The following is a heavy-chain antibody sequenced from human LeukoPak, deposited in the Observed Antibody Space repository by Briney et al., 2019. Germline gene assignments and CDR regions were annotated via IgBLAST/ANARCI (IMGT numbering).Heavy chain of an antibody. CDR3: ARDGDNSSSWYYYYYYYMDV. V-gene: IGHV1-2*02. CDR2: INPNSGGT. Sequence: ASVKVSCKASGYTFTGYYMHWVRQAPGQGLAWMGWINPNSGGTNYAQKFQGRVTMTRDTSISTAYMELSRLRSDDTAVYYCARDGDNSSSWYYYYYYYMDVWGKGTTVTVSS. CDR1: GYTFTGYY. D-gene: IGHD6-13*01. J-gene: IGHJ6*03.